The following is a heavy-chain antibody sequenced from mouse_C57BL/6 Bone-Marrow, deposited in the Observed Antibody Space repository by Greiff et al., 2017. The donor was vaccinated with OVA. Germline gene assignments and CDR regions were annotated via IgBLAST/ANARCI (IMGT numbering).Heavy chain of an antibody. CDR3: ARAIMDY. CDR1: GYTFTSYW. Sequence: QVQLQQSGAELVMPGASVKLSCKASGYTFTSYWMHWVKHRPGQGLEWIGEIDPSDSYTNYNQKFKGKSTLTVDKSSSTAYMQLSSLTSEDSAVYYCARAIMDYWGQGTSVTVSS. V-gene: IGHV1-69*01. CDR2: IDPSDSYT. J-gene: IGHJ4*01.